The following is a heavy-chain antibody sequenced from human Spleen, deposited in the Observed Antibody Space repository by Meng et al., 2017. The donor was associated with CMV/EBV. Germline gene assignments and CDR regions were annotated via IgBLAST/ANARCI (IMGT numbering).Heavy chain of an antibody. Sequence: SVKVSCKASGGNFNTFAISWVRQAPGQGLEWMGGTVPMFDTPRYEQRFQGRVTITTDDSTSTAYMELSSLTSEDTAVYYCARALQLSSPNYYDSTGYYFDLDYFDYWGQGTLVTVSS. CDR1: GGNFNTFA. CDR3: ARALQLSSPNYYDSTGYYFDLDYFDY. V-gene: IGHV1-69*05. CDR2: TVPMFDTP. J-gene: IGHJ4*02. D-gene: IGHD3-22*01.